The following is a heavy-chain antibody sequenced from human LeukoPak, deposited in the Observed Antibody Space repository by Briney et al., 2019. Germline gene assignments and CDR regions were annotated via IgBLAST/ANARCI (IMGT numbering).Heavy chain of an antibody. J-gene: IGHJ5*02. Sequence: SVKVSCKASGGTFSSYAISWVRQAPGQGLEWMGGIIPIFGTANYAQKFQGRVTITADESTSTAYMELSSLRSEDTAVYFCARDNSRREGGTTFWWFDPWGQGTLVTVS. CDR3: ARDNSRREGGTTFWWFDP. V-gene: IGHV1-69*13. CDR1: GGTFSSYA. D-gene: IGHD1-26*01. CDR2: IIPIFGTA.